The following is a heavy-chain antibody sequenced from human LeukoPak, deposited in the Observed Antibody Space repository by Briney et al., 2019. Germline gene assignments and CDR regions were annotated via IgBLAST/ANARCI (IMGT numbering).Heavy chain of an antibody. CDR1: GFTFSSYA. CDR3: AKDLRQIFYCDSDY. D-gene: IGHD2-8*02. V-gene: IGHV3-23*01. Sequence: GGSLRLSCAASGFTFSSYAMSWVRQAPGKGLEWVSAISGSGGSTYYADSVKGRFTISRDNSKNTLYLQMNSLRAEDTAVYYCAKDLRQIFYCDSDYWGQGTLVTVSS. CDR2: ISGSGGST. J-gene: IGHJ4*02.